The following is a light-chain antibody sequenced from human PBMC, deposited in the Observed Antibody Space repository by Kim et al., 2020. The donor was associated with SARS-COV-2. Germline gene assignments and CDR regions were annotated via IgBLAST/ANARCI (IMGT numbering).Light chain of an antibody. CDR3: GTWDSSLSAGRV. Sequence: QSVLTQPPSVSAAPGKKVTISCSGSSSNIGNNYVSWYQQLPGTAPKLLIYDNNKRPSGIPDRFSGSKSGTSATLGITGLQTGDEADYYCGTWDSSLSAGRVFGGGTQLTVL. V-gene: IGLV1-51*01. J-gene: IGLJ2*01. CDR1: SSNIGNNY. CDR2: DNN.